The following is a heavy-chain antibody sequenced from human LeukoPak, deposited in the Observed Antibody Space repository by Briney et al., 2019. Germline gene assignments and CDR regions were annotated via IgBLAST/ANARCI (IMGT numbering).Heavy chain of an antibody. D-gene: IGHD3-22*01. CDR1: GFTFSSYG. CDR2: IRYDGSNK. J-gene: IGHJ4*02. CDR3: ARDIYYDSSGYYVY. Sequence: GRSLRLSCAASGFTFSSYGMHWVRQAPGKGLEWVAFIRYDGSNKYYADSVKGRFTISRDNSKNTLYLQMNSLRAEDTAVYYCARDIYYDSSGYYVYWGQGTLVTVSS. V-gene: IGHV3-30*02.